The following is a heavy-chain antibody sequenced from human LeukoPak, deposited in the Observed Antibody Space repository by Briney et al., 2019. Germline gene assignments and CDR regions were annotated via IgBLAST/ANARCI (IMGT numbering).Heavy chain of an antibody. CDR3: ARGGLLPLTDYYYYMDV. CDR2: ISAYNGNT. V-gene: IGHV1-18*01. Sequence: GASVKVSCKASGYTFTSYGISWVRQAPGQGLEWMGWISAYNGNTNYAQKLQGRVTMTTDTSTSTAYMEMRSLRSDDTAVYYCARGGLLPLTDYYYYMDVWGKGTTVTISS. D-gene: IGHD2-15*01. J-gene: IGHJ6*03. CDR1: GYTFTSYG.